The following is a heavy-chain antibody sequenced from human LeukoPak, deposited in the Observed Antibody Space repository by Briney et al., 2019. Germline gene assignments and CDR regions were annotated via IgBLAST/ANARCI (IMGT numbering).Heavy chain of an antibody. J-gene: IGHJ4*02. CDR3: AKGRGGASSGWYFDY. CDR1: GFTFSSYA. Sequence: PGGSLRLSCAASGFTFSSYAMSWVRQAPGKGLEWVSIISGSGDSTYYADSVKGRFAISRDNSKNTLYLQVNSLRAGDTAVYYCAKGRGGASSGWYFDYWGQGTLVTVSS. CDR2: ISGSGDST. D-gene: IGHD6-19*01. V-gene: IGHV3-23*01.